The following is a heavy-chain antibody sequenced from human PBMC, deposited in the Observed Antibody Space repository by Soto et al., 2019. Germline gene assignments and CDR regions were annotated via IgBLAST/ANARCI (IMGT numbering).Heavy chain of an antibody. Sequence: ASVKVSCKASGGTFSSYAISWVRQAPGQGLEWMGGIIPIFGTANYAQKFQGRVTITADESTSTAYMELSSLRSEDTAVYYCARRINMVRGVISNDKWFDPWGQGTLVTVSS. V-gene: IGHV1-69*13. J-gene: IGHJ5*02. D-gene: IGHD3-10*01. CDR3: ARRINMVRGVISNDKWFDP. CDR1: GGTFSSYA. CDR2: IIPIFGTA.